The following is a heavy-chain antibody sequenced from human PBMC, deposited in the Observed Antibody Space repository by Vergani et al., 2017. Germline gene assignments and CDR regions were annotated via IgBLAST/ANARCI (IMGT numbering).Heavy chain of an antibody. J-gene: IGHJ4*02. V-gene: IGHV3-30*02. CDR3: VKDRGASIGFDD. CDR1: GFSFGSYG. Sequence: QVQLVESGGGVVQPGGSLRLSCAASGFSFGSYGMHWVRVRQAPGKGLEWLAYLRYDGTTKQYADSVKGRFTISRDNSKNMLYLQMDSLRPEETAMFYCVKDRGASIGFDDWGQGTQVTVSS. CDR2: LRYDGTTK. D-gene: IGHD2-2*01.